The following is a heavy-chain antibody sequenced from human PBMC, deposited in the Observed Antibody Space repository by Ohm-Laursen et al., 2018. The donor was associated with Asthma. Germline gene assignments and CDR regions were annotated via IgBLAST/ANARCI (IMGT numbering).Heavy chain of an antibody. CDR1: GYTFTSYA. CDR3: ARKAGSCISRTCYSLDF. J-gene: IGHJ4*02. D-gene: IGHD2-15*01. Sequence: GASVKVSCKASGYTFTSYAMHWVRQAPGQRLEWMGWINAGNGNTKYSQKFQGRVTITRDTSASTVYLELSSLRSEDTAVYYCARKAGSCISRTCYSLDFWGQGTLVTVSS. CDR2: INAGNGNT. V-gene: IGHV1-3*01.